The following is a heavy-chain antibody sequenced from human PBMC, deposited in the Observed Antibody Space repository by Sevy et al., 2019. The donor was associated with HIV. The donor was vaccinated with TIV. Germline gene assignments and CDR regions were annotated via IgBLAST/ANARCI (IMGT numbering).Heavy chain of an antibody. Sequence: GGSLRLSCAASGITFSSHAMHWVRQAPGKGLEWVTIISYDGSNKYYADSVKGRLTISRDNSKNTRYLQMNSLGAEDTAVYYCARADYGDYSGEFDYWGQGTLVTVSS. D-gene: IGHD4-17*01. CDR2: ISYDGSNK. V-gene: IGHV3-30-3*01. J-gene: IGHJ4*02. CDR3: ARADYGDYSGEFDY. CDR1: GITFSSHA.